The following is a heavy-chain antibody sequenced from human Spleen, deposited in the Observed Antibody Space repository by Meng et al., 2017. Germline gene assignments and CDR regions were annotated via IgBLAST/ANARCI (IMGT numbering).Heavy chain of an antibody. CDR1: GYTFTSYD. Sequence: ASVKVSCKASGYTFTSYDINWVRQATGQGLEWMGWMNPNSGNTGYAQKFQGRVTMTRNTSISTAYMELSSLRSEDTAVYYCARGQERQQIWLEAEYYYGMDVWGQGTTVTVSS. CDR3: ARGQERQQIWLEAEYYYGMDV. D-gene: IGHD5-18*01. CDR2: MNPNSGNT. V-gene: IGHV1-8*02. J-gene: IGHJ6*02.